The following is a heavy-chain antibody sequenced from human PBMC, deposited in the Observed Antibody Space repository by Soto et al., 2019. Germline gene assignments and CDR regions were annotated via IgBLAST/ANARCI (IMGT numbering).Heavy chain of an antibody. D-gene: IGHD1-26*01. CDR2: ISGGGGST. CDR1: GFTFDSHA. CDR3: ARDTGTYRFDAFDI. J-gene: IGHJ3*02. V-gene: IGHV3-23*01. Sequence: EVQLLESGGGLVQPGGSLRLSCGVSGFTFDSHAMNWVRQAPGRGLEWVSRISGGGGSTDYADSVKGRFTVSRDNSQNTLFLQVHSLRVDDTAIFYCARDTGTYRFDAFDIWGQGTMVTVSS.